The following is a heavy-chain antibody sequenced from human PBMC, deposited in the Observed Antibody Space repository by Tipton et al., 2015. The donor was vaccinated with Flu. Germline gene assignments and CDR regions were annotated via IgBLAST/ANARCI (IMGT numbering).Heavy chain of an antibody. CDR2: IYSGDSGYN. V-gene: IGHV4-39*01. CDR1: GASISTSVYY. CDR3: ARVGWLDLHGGNPDFDS. J-gene: IGHJ5*01. D-gene: IGHD4-23*01. Sequence: LRLSCTVSGASISTSVYYWGWIRQPPGKGLEWIGNIYSGDSGYNYFNPSLESRVAISLYTSKNQLYLESTSLNAADTAVYYCARVGWLDLHGGNPDFDSSCQGTRFSISS.